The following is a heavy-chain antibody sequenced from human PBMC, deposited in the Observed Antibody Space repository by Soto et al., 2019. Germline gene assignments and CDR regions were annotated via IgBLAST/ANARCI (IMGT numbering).Heavy chain of an antibody. V-gene: IGHV3-30-3*01. CDR1: GFTFSSYA. J-gene: IGHJ2*01. CDR3: ARAGAAAALWYFDL. CDR2: ISYDGSNK. D-gene: IGHD6-13*01. Sequence: QVQLVESGGGVVQPGRSLRLSCAASGFTFSSYAMHWVRQAPGKGLEWVAVISYDGSNKYYADSVKGRFTISRDNSKNTLYLQMNSLRAEDTAVYYCARAGAAAALWYFDLWGRGTLVTVSS.